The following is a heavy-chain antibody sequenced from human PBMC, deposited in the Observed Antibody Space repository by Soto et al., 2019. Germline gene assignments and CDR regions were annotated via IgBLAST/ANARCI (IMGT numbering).Heavy chain of an antibody. CDR1: GYSFTSYW. D-gene: IGHD6-6*01. V-gene: IGHV5-10-1*01. CDR3: ARQSIAEYYYYYYGMDV. Sequence: PGESLKISCKGSGYSFTSYWISWVRQMPGKGLEWMGRIDPSDSYTNYSPSFQGHVTISADKSISTAYLQWSSLKASDTAMYYCARQSIAEYYYYYYGMDVWGQGTTVTVSS. CDR2: IDPSDSYT. J-gene: IGHJ6*02.